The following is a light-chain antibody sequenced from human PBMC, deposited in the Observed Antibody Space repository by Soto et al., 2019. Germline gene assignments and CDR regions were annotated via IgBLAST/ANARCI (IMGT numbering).Light chain of an antibody. CDR3: QQSYSMPRT. J-gene: IGKJ1*01. CDR2: KAS. Sequence: DIQMTQSPSSLSSSVGDRFTISCRSSQGIRTDLGWYQQKPGKAPKLLIYKASSLQSGVPSRFSGSGSGTEFTLTITSLQPEDFATYYCQQSYSMPRTFGQGTKVDIK. CDR1: QGIRTD. V-gene: IGKV1-39*01.